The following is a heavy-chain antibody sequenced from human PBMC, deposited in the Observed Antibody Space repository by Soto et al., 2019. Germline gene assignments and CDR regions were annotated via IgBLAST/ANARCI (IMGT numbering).Heavy chain of an antibody. D-gene: IGHD6-13*01. CDR2: IRNNGGNT. V-gene: IGHV3-64*01. Sequence: EVQLVESGGGLVQPGGSLRLSCVASGLTFSNYTMHGVRQAPGKGLEYVSAIRNNGGNTFYANSVRGRFTISRDNSKNTLYLQMGSLRPEDMAVYYCARDFGKSTSCYGIGDIWGQGTLVTFSS. CDR3: ARDFGKSTSCYGIGDI. CDR1: GLTFSNYT. J-gene: IGHJ4*02.